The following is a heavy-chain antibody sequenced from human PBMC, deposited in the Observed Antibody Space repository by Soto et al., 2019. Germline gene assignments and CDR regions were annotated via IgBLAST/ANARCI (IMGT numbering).Heavy chain of an antibody. CDR3: ARGPWGAAAGTYFDY. J-gene: IGHJ4*02. D-gene: IGHD6-13*01. V-gene: IGHV4-34*01. CDR2: INHSGST. Sequence: LSLTCAVYGGSFSGYYWSWIRQPPGKGLEWIGEINHSGSTNYNPSLKSRVTISVDTSKNQFSLKLSSVTAADTAVYYCARGPWGAAAGTYFDYWGQGTLVTVSS. CDR1: GGSFSGYY.